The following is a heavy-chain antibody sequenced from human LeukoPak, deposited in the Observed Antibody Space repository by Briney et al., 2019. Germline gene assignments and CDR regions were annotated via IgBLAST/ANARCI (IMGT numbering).Heavy chain of an antibody. CDR1: GYTFTSYY. D-gene: IGHD3-22*01. CDR3: ARGGDSDDSSGQIDY. J-gene: IGHJ4*02. V-gene: IGHV1-46*01. CDR2: INPSGGST. Sequence: GASVKVSCKASGYTFTSYYMHWVRQAPGQGLEWMGIINPSGGSTSYAQKFQGRVTMTRDTSTSTVYVELSSLRSEDTAVYYCARGGDSDDSSGQIDYWGQGTPVTVSS.